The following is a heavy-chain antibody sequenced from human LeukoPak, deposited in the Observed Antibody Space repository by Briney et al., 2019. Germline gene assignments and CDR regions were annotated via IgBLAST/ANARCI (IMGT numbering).Heavy chain of an antibody. CDR1: GFTFGDYA. CDR3: TRDSDYGGAFDI. V-gene: IGHV3-49*04. CDR2: IRSKTYGATT. D-gene: IGHD4-23*01. J-gene: IGHJ3*02. Sequence: GGSLRLSCATSGFTFGDYAMSWVRQAPGKGLEWVGFIRSKTYGATTEYATSVKGRFTISRDDSKSIAYLQMNSLKTEDTAVYYCTRDSDYGGAFDIWGQGTMVTVSS.